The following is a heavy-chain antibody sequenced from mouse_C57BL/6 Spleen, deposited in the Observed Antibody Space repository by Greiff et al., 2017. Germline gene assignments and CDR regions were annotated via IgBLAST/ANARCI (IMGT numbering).Heavy chain of an antibody. CDR2: INPSTGGT. V-gene: IGHV1-42*01. J-gene: IGHJ2*01. CDR1: GYSFTGYY. CDR3: TRLCGGHRDY. Sequence: EVQLQQSGPELVKPGASVKISCKASGYSFTGYYMNWVKQSPEKSLEWIGEINPSTGGTTYNQKFKAKATLTVDKSSSTAYMQLKSLTAEDSAVYCGTRLCGGHRDYWGQGTTLTVSS. D-gene: IGHD1-1*02.